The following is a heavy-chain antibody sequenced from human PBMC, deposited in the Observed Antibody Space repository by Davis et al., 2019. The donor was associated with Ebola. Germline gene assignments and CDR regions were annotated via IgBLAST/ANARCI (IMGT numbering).Heavy chain of an antibody. CDR3: ARASEVTSRRTFDI. CDR1: GFTFSGYW. J-gene: IGHJ3*02. Sequence: HTGGSLRLSCAASGFTFSGYWMHWVRQAPGKGLVWVSRISPDGSSTTYADSVKGRFTISRDNAKNTLYLQMNSLRVEDTAVYFCARASEVTSRRTFDIWGQGTMVTVSS. V-gene: IGHV3-74*01. CDR2: ISPDGSST. D-gene: IGHD4-23*01.